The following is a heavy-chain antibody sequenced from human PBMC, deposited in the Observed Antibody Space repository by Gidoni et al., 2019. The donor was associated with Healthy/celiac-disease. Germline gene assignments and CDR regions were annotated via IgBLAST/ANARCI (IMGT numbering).Heavy chain of an antibody. CDR1: GSTFSSYR. CDR3: ARDPGFGELPSDYYYYYGMDV. D-gene: IGHD3-10*01. J-gene: IGHJ6*02. Sequence: QVQLVVSGGGVFQPGRSLRLPCAASGSTFSSYRLHWVRQAPGKGLEGVAVIWYDESSKYYADSVKGRFTISRDNSKNTLYLQMNSLKAEDTAVYYCARDPGFGELPSDYYYYYGMDVWGQGTTVTVSS. V-gene: IGHV3-33*01. CDR2: IWYDESSK.